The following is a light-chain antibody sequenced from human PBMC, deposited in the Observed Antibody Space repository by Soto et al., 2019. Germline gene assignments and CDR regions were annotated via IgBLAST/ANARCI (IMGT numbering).Light chain of an antibody. J-gene: IGKJ1*01. Sequence: EIVLTQSPCTLSLSPGERATLSCRASQSVGSSYLAWYQQKPGQAPRLLIYGASSRATGIPDRFSGSGSGTDFTLTISRLEPEDFAVYYCHQYGSSSWTFGQGTKVDIK. CDR2: GAS. CDR1: QSVGSSY. V-gene: IGKV3-20*01. CDR3: HQYGSSSWT.